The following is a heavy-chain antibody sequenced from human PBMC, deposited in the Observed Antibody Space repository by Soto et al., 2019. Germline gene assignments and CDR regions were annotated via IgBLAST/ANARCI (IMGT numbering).Heavy chain of an antibody. CDR2: IYSGGST. Sequence: PGGSLRLSCAASGFTVSSNYMSWVRQAPGKGLEWVSVIYSGGSTYYADSVKGRFTISRDDAKNSLYLQMNNLRAEDTAVYFCVKEYCSGGTCFDAFDLWGQGTMVTVSS. D-gene: IGHD2-15*01. CDR1: GFTVSSNY. J-gene: IGHJ3*01. CDR3: VKEYCSGGTCFDAFDL. V-gene: IGHV3-53*01.